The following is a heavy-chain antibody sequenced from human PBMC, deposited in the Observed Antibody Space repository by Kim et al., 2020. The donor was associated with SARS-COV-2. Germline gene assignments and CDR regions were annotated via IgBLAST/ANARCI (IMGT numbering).Heavy chain of an antibody. J-gene: IGHJ4*01. Sequence: GGSLRLSCAASGFTFSSYAMHWVRQAPGKGLEWVAVISYDGSNKYYADSVKGRFTISRDNSKNTLYLQMNSLRAEDTAVYYCARDSGGVLRYFDGPDYWG. CDR3: ARDSGGVLRYFDGPDY. V-gene: IGHV3-30-3*01. D-gene: IGHD3-9*01. CDR1: GFTFSSYA. CDR2: ISYDGSNK.